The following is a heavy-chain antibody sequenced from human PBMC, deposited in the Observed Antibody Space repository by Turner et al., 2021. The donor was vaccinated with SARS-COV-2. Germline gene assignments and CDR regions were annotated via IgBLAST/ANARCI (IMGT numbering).Heavy chain of an antibody. V-gene: IGHV4-39*01. J-gene: IGHJ4*02. Sequence: QVQLQESGPGLVKPSETLSLTCTVSGGSISSSSYFWGWIRQPPTKELEWIGSNYYSGTTYSNPSLKSRVSLSIDPSKNQFSMKLTSVTAADTALYFCARQAAGQGLDYWGRGILVTVSS. D-gene: IGHD3-10*01. CDR1: GGSISSSSYF. CDR2: NYYSGTT. CDR3: ARQAAGQGLDY.